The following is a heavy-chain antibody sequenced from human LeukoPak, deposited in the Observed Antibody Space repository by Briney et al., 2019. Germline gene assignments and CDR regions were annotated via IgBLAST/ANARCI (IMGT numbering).Heavy chain of an antibody. CDR3: AKGETDRAARRRNYYYMDV. J-gene: IGHJ6*03. Sequence: GGSLRLSCAASGFTFSSYAMSWVRQAPGKGLEWVSAISGSGGSTYYADSVKGRFTISRDNSKNTLYLQMNSLRAEDTAVYYCAKGETDRAARRRNYYYMDVWGKGTTVTVSS. CDR2: ISGSGGST. CDR1: GFTFSSYA. V-gene: IGHV3-23*01. D-gene: IGHD6-6*01.